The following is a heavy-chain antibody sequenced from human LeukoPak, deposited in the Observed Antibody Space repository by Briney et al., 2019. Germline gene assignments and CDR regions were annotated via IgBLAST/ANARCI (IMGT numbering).Heavy chain of an antibody. CDR3: AKVRVGGSSRYFDY. J-gene: IGHJ4*02. V-gene: IGHV3-23*01. D-gene: IGHD6-6*01. Sequence: GGSLRLSCAASGFTFSSYAMSWVRQAPGKGLEWVSAISGSGGSTYYADSVKGRFTISRDNSKNTLYLQMNSLRAEDTTVYYCAKVRVGGSSRYFDYWGQGTLVTVSS. CDR2: ISGSGGST. CDR1: GFTFSSYA.